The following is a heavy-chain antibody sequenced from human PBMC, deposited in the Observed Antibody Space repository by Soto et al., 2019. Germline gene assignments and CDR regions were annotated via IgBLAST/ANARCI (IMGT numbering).Heavy chain of an antibody. D-gene: IGHD3-10*01. J-gene: IGHJ6*03. CDR3: ARDPRARYITMVRGGGYYYYMDV. CDR2: ISAYNGNT. Sequence: ASVKVSCKASGYTFTSYGISWVRQAPGQGLEWMGWISAYNGNTNYAQKLQGRVTMTTDTSTSTAYMELRSLRSDDTAVYYCARDPRARYITMVRGGGYYYYMDVWGKGTTVTVSS. CDR1: GYTFTSYG. V-gene: IGHV1-18*01.